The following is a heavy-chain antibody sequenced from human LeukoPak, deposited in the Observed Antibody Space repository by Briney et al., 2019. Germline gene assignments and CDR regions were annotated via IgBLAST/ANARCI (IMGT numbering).Heavy chain of an antibody. D-gene: IGHD4-17*01. Sequence: EASVTVSCKASGGTFNSYGISWVRQAPGQGLGRMGGIIAILGIANYAQKFQGRVTITADKSTSTAYMELSSLRSEDTAVYFCATGSHGDYVHWGQGTLVTVPS. CDR3: ATGSHGDYVH. V-gene: IGHV1-69*10. CDR1: GGTFNSYG. CDR2: IIAILGIA. J-gene: IGHJ4*02.